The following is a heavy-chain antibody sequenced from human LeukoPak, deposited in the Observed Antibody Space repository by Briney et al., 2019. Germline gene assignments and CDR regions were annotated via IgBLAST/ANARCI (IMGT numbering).Heavy chain of an antibody. V-gene: IGHV3-23*01. Sequence: GGSLRLSCAASGFTFSSYAMSWVRQAPGKGLEWVSAISGSGGSTYYADSVKCRFTISRDNSKNTLYLQMNSLRAEDTAVYYCAKPHDYGDYGWFDPWGQGTLVTVSS. CDR1: GFTFSSYA. CDR3: AKPHDYGDYGWFDP. CDR2: ISGSGGST. D-gene: IGHD4-17*01. J-gene: IGHJ5*02.